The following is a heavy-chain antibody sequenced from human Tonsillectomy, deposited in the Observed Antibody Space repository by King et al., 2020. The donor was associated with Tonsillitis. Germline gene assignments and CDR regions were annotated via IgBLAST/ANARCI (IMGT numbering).Heavy chain of an antibody. CDR1: GFSLSTSGVG. V-gene: IGHV2-5*02. Sequence: TLKESGPTLVKPTQTLTLTCTFSGFSLSTSGVGVGWVRQPPGKALEWLARIYLDDDERSSPSLKNRLTITNDTSKNPVVLTMTNMDPVDTATYYCARGTTSAAFDIWGQGIMVTVSS. J-gene: IGHJ3*02. D-gene: IGHD1-26*01. CDR2: IYLDDDE. CDR3: ARGTTSAAFDI.